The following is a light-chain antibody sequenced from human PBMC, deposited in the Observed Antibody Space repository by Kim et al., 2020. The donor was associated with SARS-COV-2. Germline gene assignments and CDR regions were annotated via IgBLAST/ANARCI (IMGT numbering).Light chain of an antibody. CDR3: GTWDSSLNAGV. J-gene: IGLJ1*01. V-gene: IGLV1-51*01. CDR2: DNN. Sequence: QQVTISCSGTSSNIGRNFVSWYQQFPGTAPKVLIYDNNKRPSGISDRFSGSKSGTSASLDITGLQTGDEADYYCGTWDSSLNAGVFGTGTKVTVL. CDR1: SSNIGRNF.